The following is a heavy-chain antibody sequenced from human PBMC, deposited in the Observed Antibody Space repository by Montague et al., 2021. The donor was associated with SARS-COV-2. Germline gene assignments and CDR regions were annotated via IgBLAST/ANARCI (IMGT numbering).Heavy chain of an antibody. J-gene: IGHJ6*03. CDR3: AREGLETTWIQLWSYYYYYYMDV. CDR1: GFTFSSYE. Sequence: SLRLSCAASGFTFSSYEMNWVRRAPGKGLEWVSYISSGSTIYYADSVKGRFTISRDNAKNSLYLQMNSLRAEDTAVYYCAREGLETTWIQLWSYYYYYYMDVWGKGTTVTVSS. D-gene: IGHD5-18*01. V-gene: IGHV3-48*03. CDR2: ISSGSTI.